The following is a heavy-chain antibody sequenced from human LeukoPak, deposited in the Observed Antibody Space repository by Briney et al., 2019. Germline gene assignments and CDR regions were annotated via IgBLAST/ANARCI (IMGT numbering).Heavy chain of an antibody. J-gene: IGHJ4*02. CDR2: IYHSGST. CDR1: GGSISSGGYY. V-gene: IGHV4-30-2*01. Sequence: SETLSLTCTVSGGSISSGGYYWSWIRQPPGKGLEWIGYIYHSGSTYYNPSLKSRVTISVDRSKNQFSLKLSSVTAADTAVYYCARETPDDYSNYGRIDYWGQGTLVTVSS. CDR3: ARETPDDYSNYGRIDY. D-gene: IGHD4-11*01.